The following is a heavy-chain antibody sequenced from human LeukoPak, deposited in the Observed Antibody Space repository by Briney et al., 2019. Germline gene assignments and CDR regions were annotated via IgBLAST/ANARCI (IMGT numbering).Heavy chain of an antibody. CDR1: GFTFSSYA. J-gene: IGHJ4*02. CDR2: VSGGGGTT. CDR3: AKDMGYCSSATCYGLDY. V-gene: IGHV3-23*01. Sequence: GGSLRLSCAASGFTFSSYAMSWVRQAPGKGLEWVSTVSGGGGTTYYADSAKGRFTISRDNSKNTLFLQMNSLRAEDTAIYYCAKDMGYCSSATCYGLDYRGQGTLVTVSS. D-gene: IGHD2-2*01.